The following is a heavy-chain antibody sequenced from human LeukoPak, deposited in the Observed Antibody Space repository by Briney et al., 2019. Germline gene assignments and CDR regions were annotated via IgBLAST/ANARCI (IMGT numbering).Heavy chain of an antibody. D-gene: IGHD6-6*01. CDR2: INTNGGGT. V-gene: IGHV1-2*02. CDR1: GYTFNDYH. J-gene: IGHJ5*02. CDR3: ARGYGSSPSNTA. Sequence: GASVKVSCKASGYTFNDYHMHWVRQASGQGLEWMGWINTNGGGTNYAQKFQGRVTMTTDTSITTAYMELSSLRFDDTAVYYCARGYGSSPSNTAWGQGTLVTVSS.